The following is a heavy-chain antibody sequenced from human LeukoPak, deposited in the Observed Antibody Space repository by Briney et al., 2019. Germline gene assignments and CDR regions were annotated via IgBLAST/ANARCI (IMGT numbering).Heavy chain of an antibody. CDR2: IYSDGST. CDR3: ARSWDARLNFDK. Sequence: GGSLRLSCAASGFIVNRNYMNWVRQVPGKGLEWVSVIYSDGSTHYADSVQGRFTISRDNSKNTVSLQMNDLTTEDTAVYYCARSWDARLNFDKWGQGTPVTVSS. D-gene: IGHD1-26*01. V-gene: IGHV3-66*02. J-gene: IGHJ4*02. CDR1: GFIVNRNY.